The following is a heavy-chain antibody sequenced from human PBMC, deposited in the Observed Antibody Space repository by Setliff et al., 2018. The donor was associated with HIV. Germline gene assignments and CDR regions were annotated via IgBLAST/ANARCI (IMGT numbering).Heavy chain of an antibody. D-gene: IGHD2-2*01. CDR2: ISAYNGNT. J-gene: IGHJ1*01. V-gene: IGHV1-18*01. CDR3: TTKPPAADFQH. Sequence: ASVKVSCKASGYTFTNYGISWVRQAPGQGLEWMGWISAYNGNTNYAQKLQGRVTMTTDTSTSTAYMELRSLRSDDTAIYYCTTKPPAADFQHWGQGTLVTVSS. CDR1: GYTFTNYG.